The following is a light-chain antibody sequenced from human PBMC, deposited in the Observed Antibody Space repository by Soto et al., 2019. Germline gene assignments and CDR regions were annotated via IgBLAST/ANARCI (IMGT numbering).Light chain of an antibody. CDR2: GAS. CDR3: QQYGSSLFT. CDR1: LSVISNY. J-gene: IGKJ2*01. V-gene: IGKV3-20*01. Sequence: ETVLTQSPGTLSLSPGETATLSCRASLSVISNYLAWYQQKPDQAPRLLIYGASGRAAGIPDRFSGSGSGTDFTLTISRLEPEDFAVYYCQQYGSSLFTFGQGTKLEIK.